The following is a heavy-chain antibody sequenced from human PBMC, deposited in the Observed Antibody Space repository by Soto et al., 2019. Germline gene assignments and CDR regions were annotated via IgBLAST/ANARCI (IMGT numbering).Heavy chain of an antibody. CDR3: ARVAEMGTVTEGYYYYMDV. Sequence: QVQLVQSGAEVKKPGSSVKVSCKASGDTFSNHTISWVRQAPGQGLEWMGRIIPILGVANYAQNFQGSVTIPADKSTTTAYMALSSLRSADTAVYYCARVAEMGTVTEGYYYYMDVWGKGTTVTVSS. V-gene: IGHV1-69*04. D-gene: IGHD4-17*01. CDR2: IIPILGVA. J-gene: IGHJ6*03. CDR1: GDTFSNHT.